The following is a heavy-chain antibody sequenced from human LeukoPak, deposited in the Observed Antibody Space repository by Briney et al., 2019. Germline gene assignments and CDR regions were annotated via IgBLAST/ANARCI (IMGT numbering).Heavy chain of an antibody. V-gene: IGHV1-69*02. J-gene: IGHJ5*02. Sequence: SVKVSCKAPGGTFSDYSISWVRQAPGQGLEWMGRILPLVGRLHYAQKFQGRFTLTADKSTTTVYMELSSLRSEDTAVYYCVRSGYDYDWFDPWGEGTLVTVSS. CDR3: VRSGYDYDWFDP. CDR1: GGTFSDYS. D-gene: IGHD5-12*01. CDR2: ILPLVGRL.